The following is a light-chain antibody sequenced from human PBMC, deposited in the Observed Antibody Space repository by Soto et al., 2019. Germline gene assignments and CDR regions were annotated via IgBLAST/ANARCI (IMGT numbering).Light chain of an antibody. J-gene: IGKJ4*01. CDR2: GAS. CDR3: QQYGSSPPVT. CDR1: QSVSSKY. Sequence: EIVMTQSPGTLSLSPGERATLSCRASQSVSSKYLAWYQQQPGQAPRLLIYGASNRATGIPDRFSGSGSGTDFTLTISRLESEDFAVYYCQQYGSSPPVTFGGGTQVEIK. V-gene: IGKV3-20*01.